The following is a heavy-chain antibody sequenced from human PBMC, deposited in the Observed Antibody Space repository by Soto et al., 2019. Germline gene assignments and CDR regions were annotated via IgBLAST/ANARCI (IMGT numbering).Heavy chain of an antibody. D-gene: IGHD2-15*01. Sequence: SETLSLTCAVSGGSISSSNWWSWVRQPPGKGLEWIGEIYHSGSTNYNPSLKRRVTISVDKSKNQFSLKLSSVTAADTAVYYCARNNVVVVAANRYYYGMDVWGQGTTVTVSS. CDR3: ARNNVVVVAANRYYYGMDV. V-gene: IGHV4-4*02. J-gene: IGHJ6*02. CDR2: IYHSGST. CDR1: GGSISSSNW.